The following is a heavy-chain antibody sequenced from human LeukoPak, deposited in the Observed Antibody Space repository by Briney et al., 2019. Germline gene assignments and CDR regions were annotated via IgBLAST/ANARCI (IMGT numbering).Heavy chain of an antibody. J-gene: IGHJ4*02. CDR2: IYHFGNT. CDR3: ARKDFTVNTAFFDF. CDR1: GYSISSGYY. Sequence: SETLSLTCAVSGYSISSGYYWAWIRQPPGKGLEWIGTIYHFGNTYYNASLKSRVSISVDTSKNQFSLKLSSVTAADTAVYYCARKDFTVNTAFFDFWGQGTLVTVSS. D-gene: IGHD2-8*02. V-gene: IGHV4-38-2*01.